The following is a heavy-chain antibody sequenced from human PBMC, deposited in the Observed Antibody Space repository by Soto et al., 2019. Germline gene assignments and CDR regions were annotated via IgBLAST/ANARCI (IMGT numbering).Heavy chain of an antibody. D-gene: IGHD5-18*01. J-gene: IGHJ3*02. V-gene: IGHV1-18*04. Sequence: QVQLVQSGAEVKKPGASVKVSCKASGYTFTSYGISWVRQAPGQGLEWMGWISAYNGNTNYAQKLQGRVTITADESTSTAYMELSSLRSEDTAVYYCARESDTAMDDAFDIWGQGTMVTVSS. CDR3: ARESDTAMDDAFDI. CDR2: ISAYNGNT. CDR1: GYTFTSYG.